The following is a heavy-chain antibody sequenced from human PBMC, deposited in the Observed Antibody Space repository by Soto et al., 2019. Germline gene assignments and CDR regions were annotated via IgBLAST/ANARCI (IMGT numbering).Heavy chain of an antibody. V-gene: IGHV4-39*01. CDR1: GGSISSSSYY. CDR2: IYYSGST. CDR3: ARHGSSRIAAAGAYYYYGMDV. J-gene: IGHJ6*02. D-gene: IGHD6-13*01. Sequence: SETLSLTCTVSGGSISSSSYYWGWIRQPPGKGLEWIGIIYYSGSTYYNPSLKSRVTISVDTSKNQFSLKLSSVTAADTAVYYCARHGSSRIAAAGAYYYYGMDVWGQGTTVTVS.